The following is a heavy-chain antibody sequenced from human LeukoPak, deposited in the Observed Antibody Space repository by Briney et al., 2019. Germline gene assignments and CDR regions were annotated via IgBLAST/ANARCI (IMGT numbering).Heavy chain of an antibody. CDR2: IWYDGSNK. D-gene: IGHD3-9*01. J-gene: IGHJ4*02. Sequence: GGSLRLSCAASGFTFSSYGMHWVRQAPGKGLEWVAVIWYDGSNKYYADSVKGRFTISRDNSKNTLYLQMNSLRAEDTAVYYCARDQTVNRDGYNFEWCPTDYWGQGTLVTVSS. V-gene: IGHV3-33*01. CDR3: ARDQTVNRDGYNFEWCPTDY. CDR1: GFTFSSYG.